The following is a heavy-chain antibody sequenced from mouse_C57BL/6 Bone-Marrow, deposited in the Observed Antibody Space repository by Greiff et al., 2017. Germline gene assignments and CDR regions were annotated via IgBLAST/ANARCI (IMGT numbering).Heavy chain of an antibody. J-gene: IGHJ4*01. Sequence: QVQLKQPGAELVKPGASVTLSCKASGYTFTSYWMHWVKQRPGQGLEWIGMIHPNSGSTNYNEKFKSKATLTVDKSSSTAYMQLSSLTSEDSAVYYCARWYNSLGDYWGQGTSVTVSS. CDR1: GYTFTSYW. CDR2: IHPNSGST. D-gene: IGHD3-1*01. CDR3: ARWYNSLGDY. V-gene: IGHV1-64*01.